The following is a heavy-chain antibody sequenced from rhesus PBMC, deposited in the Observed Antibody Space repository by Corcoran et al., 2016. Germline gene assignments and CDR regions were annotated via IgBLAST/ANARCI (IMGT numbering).Heavy chain of an antibody. D-gene: IGHD2-21*01. V-gene: IGHV4-80*01. CDR1: GASISSNW. J-gene: IGHJ4*01. CDR3: ARDGKCTGSGCYPYYFDY. CDR2: INGNSGST. Sequence: QVQLQESGPGLVKPSETLSLTCTVSGASISSNWWSWIRQPPGKGLEWIGEINGNSGSTNYNPALKSRVTISKDASKNQFSLKLDSVAAADTAVYYCARDGKCTGSGCYPYYFDYWGQGVLVTVSS.